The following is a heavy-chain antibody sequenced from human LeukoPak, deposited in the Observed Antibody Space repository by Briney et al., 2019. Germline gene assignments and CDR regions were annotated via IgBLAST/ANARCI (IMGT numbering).Heavy chain of an antibody. CDR3: AKESRDLEWLLYPFDY. J-gene: IGHJ4*02. V-gene: IGHV3-23*01. D-gene: IGHD3-3*01. CDR1: GFTSSSYA. CDR2: ISGSGGST. Sequence: PGGSLRLSCAASGFTSSSYAMSWVRQAPGKGLEWVSAISGSGGSTYYADSVKVRLTISRDNSKNTLYLQMNRLRAEDTAVYYCAKESRDLEWLLYPFDYWGQGTLVTVFS.